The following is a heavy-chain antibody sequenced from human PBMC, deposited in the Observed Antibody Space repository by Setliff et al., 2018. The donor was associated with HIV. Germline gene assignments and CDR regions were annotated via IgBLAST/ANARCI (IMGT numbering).Heavy chain of an antibody. D-gene: IGHD6-13*01. J-gene: IGHJ4*02. V-gene: IGHV3-9*01. CDR3: AKGFSSSWLYYFDY. CDR2: ISWNSGSV. Sequence: GGSLRLSCAASGFIFDDYAMHWVRQAPGKGLEWVSGISWNSGSVGYADSVKGRFTLSRDNAKNSLYLQMNSLRDDDTALYYCAKGFSSSWLYYFDYWGQGTLVTVSS. CDR1: GFIFDDYA.